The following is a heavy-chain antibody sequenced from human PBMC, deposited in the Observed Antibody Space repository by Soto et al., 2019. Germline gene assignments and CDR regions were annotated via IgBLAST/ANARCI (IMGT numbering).Heavy chain of an antibody. J-gene: IGHJ6*02. V-gene: IGHV4-30-4*01. Sequence: QVQLQESGPGLVKPSQTLSLTCTVSGGSISSGDYYWSWIRQPPGKGLEWIGYIYYSGSTYYNPSLKSRVTISVDTSKNQFSLKLSSVTAADTAVYYCARDYGSGSYYIPTPYYYYYYGMDVWGQGTTVTVSS. CDR2: IYYSGST. D-gene: IGHD3-10*01. CDR3: ARDYGSGSYYIPTPYYYYYYGMDV. CDR1: GGSISSGDYY.